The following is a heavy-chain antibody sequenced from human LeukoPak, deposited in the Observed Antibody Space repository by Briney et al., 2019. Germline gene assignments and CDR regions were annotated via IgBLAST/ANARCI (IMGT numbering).Heavy chain of an antibody. CDR2: ISSSSSYI. CDR3: ARDIPRYGGYYYYYGMDV. D-gene: IGHD5-12*01. V-gene: IGHV3-21*01. CDR1: GFTFSSYS. Sequence: GGSLRLSCGASGFTFSSYSMNWVRQAPGKGLEWVSSISSSSSYIYYADPVKGRFTISRDNAKNSLYLQMNSLRAEDTAVYYCARDIPRYGGYYYYYGMDVWGQGTTVTVSS. J-gene: IGHJ6*01.